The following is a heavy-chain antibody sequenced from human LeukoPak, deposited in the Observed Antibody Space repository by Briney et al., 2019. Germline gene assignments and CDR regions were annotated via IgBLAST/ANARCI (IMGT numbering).Heavy chain of an antibody. D-gene: IGHD6-13*01. CDR2: VSTRGSTE. CDR1: GFTFSSYE. V-gene: IGHV3-48*03. Sequence: GGSLRLSCAASGFTFSSYEMNWVRQAPGKGLEWVSYVSTRGSTEYYADSVKGRFTISRDNAKNSLYLQMNSLRAEDTAVYYCASIPGYSSSFDAWGQGTLVTVSS. CDR3: ASIPGYSSSFDA. J-gene: IGHJ4*02.